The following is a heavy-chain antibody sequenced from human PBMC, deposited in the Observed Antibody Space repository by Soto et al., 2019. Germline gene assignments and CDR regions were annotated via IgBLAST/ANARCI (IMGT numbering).Heavy chain of an antibody. V-gene: IGHV3-11*01. D-gene: IGHD4-17*01. Sequence: GGSLRLSCAASGFIFRDWFMSWIRQAPGKGLEWISYISKDSGRATRYADSVKGRFTISRDNAKNSLFLQMNSLRPEDTALYYCAKDMKGGGMTTIHYFDSWRQGNQVTVSP. CDR1: GFIFRDWF. CDR3: AKDMKGGGMTTIHYFDS. J-gene: IGHJ4*02. CDR2: ISKDSGRAT.